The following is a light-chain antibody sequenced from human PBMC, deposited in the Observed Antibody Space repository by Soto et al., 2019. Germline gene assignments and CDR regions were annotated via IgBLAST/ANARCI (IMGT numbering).Light chain of an antibody. V-gene: IGKV1-33*01. Sequence: DIQMSQSQASLSASVGDRVTITCQASQGISQDLNWYQQKPGKAPKLLMYAASNLETGVPSRFSGSGSETDFTFTISSLQPEDIATYYCQQYYSLTYTFGQGTKLEI. J-gene: IGKJ2*01. CDR2: AAS. CDR1: QGISQD. CDR3: QQYYSLTYT.